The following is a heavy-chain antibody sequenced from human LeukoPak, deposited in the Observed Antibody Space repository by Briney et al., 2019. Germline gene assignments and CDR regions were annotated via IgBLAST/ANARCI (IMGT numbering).Heavy chain of an antibody. D-gene: IGHD6-19*01. CDR1: GGSISSNFYY. J-gene: IGHJ4*02. Sequence: SETLSLTCTVSGGSISSNFYYWGWIRQPPGKGLEWIGNIYYSGSAYYNPSLKSRVTMSVVTSKNQFSLKLSSVTAADTAVYYCARGTLAVAAPFDYWGQGTLVTVSS. CDR3: ARGTLAVAAPFDY. V-gene: IGHV4-39*07. CDR2: IYYSGSA.